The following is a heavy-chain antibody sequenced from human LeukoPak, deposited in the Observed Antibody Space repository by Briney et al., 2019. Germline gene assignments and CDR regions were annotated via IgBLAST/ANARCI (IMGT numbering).Heavy chain of an antibody. CDR2: ISTSGST. D-gene: IGHD1-26*01. CDR3: AREGGSYRFLDN. Sequence: KPSETLSLTCTVSGDSISGYYWSWIRQPACKGLEWIGRISTSGSTNYNPSLKSRVTMSVDTSKNQVSLNLTSVTAADTAVYYCAREGGSYRFLDNWGQGTLVTVSS. V-gene: IGHV4-4*07. J-gene: IGHJ4*02. CDR1: GDSISGYY.